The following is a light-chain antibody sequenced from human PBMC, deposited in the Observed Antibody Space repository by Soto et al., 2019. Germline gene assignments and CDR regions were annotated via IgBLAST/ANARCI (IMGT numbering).Light chain of an antibody. CDR3: LQDINYPWT. CDR1: QSISSY. J-gene: IGKJ1*01. V-gene: IGKV1-6*01. Sequence: IQMTQSPSSMSASVGDRVTITCWASQSISSYLNWYQQKPGKAPKVLIYAASSLQSGIPSRFSGSGSGTDFTLAISSLQTEDSATYYCLQDINYPWTFGQGTKVDIK. CDR2: AAS.